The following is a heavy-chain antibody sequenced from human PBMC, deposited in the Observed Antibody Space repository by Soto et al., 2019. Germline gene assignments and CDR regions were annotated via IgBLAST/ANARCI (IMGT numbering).Heavy chain of an antibody. Sequence: EVQLLESGGGLVQPGGSLRLSCAASGFTFSSYAMSWVRQAPGKGLEWVSGISGSGDSTYYADSVKGRFTISRDKSKNTLFLQMNSLRAEDMAVYYCADIFNWRFFDYWGQGTLVTVSS. J-gene: IGHJ4*02. CDR2: ISGSGDST. D-gene: IGHD1-1*01. V-gene: IGHV3-23*01. CDR3: ADIFNWRFFDY. CDR1: GFTFSSYA.